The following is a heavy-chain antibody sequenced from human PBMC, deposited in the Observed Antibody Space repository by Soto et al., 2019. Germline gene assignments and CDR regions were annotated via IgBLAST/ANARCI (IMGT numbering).Heavy chain of an antibody. CDR2: ISGSGGST. CDR1: GFTFSSYA. J-gene: IGHJ5*02. Sequence: PGGSLRLSCAASGFTFSSYAMSWVRQAPGKGLEWVSAISGSGGSTYYADSVKGRFTISRDNSKNTLYLQMDSLRAEDTAVYYCAKGYSSSWYNWFDPWGQGTLVTVSS. D-gene: IGHD6-13*01. CDR3: AKGYSSSWYNWFDP. V-gene: IGHV3-23*01.